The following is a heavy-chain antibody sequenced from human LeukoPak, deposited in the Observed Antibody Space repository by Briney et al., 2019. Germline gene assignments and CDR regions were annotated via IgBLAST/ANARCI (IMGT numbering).Heavy chain of an antibody. J-gene: IGHJ4*02. CDR2: ITGNSNYI. CDR3: ARDRVSGSGSIDY. D-gene: IGHD3-10*01. V-gene: IGHV3-21*01. CDR1: GFTFSIYS. Sequence: IPGGSLRLSCAASGFTFSIYSISWVRQAPGKGLEWVSFITGNSNYIYYADSVKGRFTISRGNAKNSLYLQMNSLRVEDTAVYYCARDRVSGSGSIDYWGQGTLVTVSS.